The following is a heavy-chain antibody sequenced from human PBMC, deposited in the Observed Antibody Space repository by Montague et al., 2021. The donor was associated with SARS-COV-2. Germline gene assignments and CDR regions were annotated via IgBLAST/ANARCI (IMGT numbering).Heavy chain of an antibody. CDR2: IDWXXXK. CDR1: GFSLSTSGMC. Sequence: PALVKPTQTLTLTCTFSGFSLSTSGMCVSWIRQPPGKALEWLALIDWXXXKYYSTSLKTRLTISKDTSKNQVVLTMTNMDPVDTATYYCARYYYDSSGYYYFDYWGQRTLVTVSS. J-gene: IGHJ4*02. CDR3: ARYYYDSSGYYYFDY. D-gene: IGHD3-22*01. V-gene: IGHV2-70*01.